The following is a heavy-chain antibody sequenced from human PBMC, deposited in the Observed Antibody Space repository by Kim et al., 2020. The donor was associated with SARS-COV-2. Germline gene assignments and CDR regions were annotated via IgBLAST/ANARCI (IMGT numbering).Heavy chain of an antibody. D-gene: IGHD3-16*01. CDR2: VSSGGST. CDR3: AGATTVWLEFDS. CDR1: DGSISSYY. Sequence: SETLSLTCTVSDGSISSYYWSWIRQPPGKGLEWIGYVSSGGSTNSNPSLRSRVTISVDTSKNQFSLNLSSVTAADTAVYYCAGATTVWLEFDSWGQGTLVIVSS. V-gene: IGHV4-59*01. J-gene: IGHJ4*02.